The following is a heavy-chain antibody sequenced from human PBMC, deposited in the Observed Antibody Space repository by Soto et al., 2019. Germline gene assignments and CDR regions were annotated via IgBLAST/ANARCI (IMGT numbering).Heavy chain of an antibody. CDR3: ARAAIHGSSWYFWFDP. CDR1: GGTFSRHA. CDR2: IIPLFGTT. D-gene: IGHD6-13*01. Sequence: QVQLVQSGSEVKMPGSSVKVSCTTSGGTFSRHAINWLRHAPGQCLEWMGGIIPLFGTTNYAQKFKGRVTISADESTSTAYKELSSLTSEDAAVYYCARAAIHGSSWYFWFDPWGQGTLVTVSA. J-gene: IGHJ5*02. V-gene: IGHV1-69*01.